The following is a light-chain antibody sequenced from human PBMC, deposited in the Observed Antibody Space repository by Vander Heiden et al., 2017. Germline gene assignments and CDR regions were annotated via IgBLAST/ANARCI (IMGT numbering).Light chain of an antibody. Sequence: QSVLTQPPSVSGAPGQRVTISCTGISSNIGEGSDVPWYQQLPGTAPKLLIYGNSNRPSGVPDRFSGSKSGTSASLAITGLQAEDEADYYCQSYDSSLSGYVVFGGGTKLTVL. V-gene: IGLV1-40*01. CDR3: QSYDSSLSGYVV. CDR1: SSNIGEGSD. J-gene: IGLJ2*01. CDR2: GNS.